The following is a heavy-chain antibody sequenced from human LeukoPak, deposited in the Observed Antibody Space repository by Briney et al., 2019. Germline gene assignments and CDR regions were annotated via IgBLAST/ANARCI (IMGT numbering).Heavy chain of an antibody. Sequence: PGGSLTLSCAASGFTFSSYAMSWVRQAPGKGLEWVSAISGSGGSTYYADSVKGRFTISRDNSKNTLYLQMNSLRAEDTAVYYCAKDLVLVGGYYFDYWGQGTLATVSS. CDR2: ISGSGGST. J-gene: IGHJ4*02. CDR1: GFTFSSYA. D-gene: IGHD2-8*02. CDR3: AKDLVLVGGYYFDY. V-gene: IGHV3-23*01.